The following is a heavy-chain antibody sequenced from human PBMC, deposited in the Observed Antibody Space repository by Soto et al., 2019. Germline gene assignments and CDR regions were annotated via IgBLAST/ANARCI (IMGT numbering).Heavy chain of an antibody. CDR1: GFSFSISP. CDR3: ARDPKTSGGQHWAFNYFDS. J-gene: IGHJ4*02. Sequence: QVQLVESGGGVVQPGRSLRLSCAASGFSFSISPMHWVHQAPGKGPEWVALISYDGTNKFYADSVKRRFTISRDNSKSTLYLQVESLRPEDAAVYYCARDPKTSGGQHWAFNYFDSCGQGTLVTVSS. CDR2: ISYDGTNK. V-gene: IGHV3-30-3*01. D-gene: IGHD7-27*01.